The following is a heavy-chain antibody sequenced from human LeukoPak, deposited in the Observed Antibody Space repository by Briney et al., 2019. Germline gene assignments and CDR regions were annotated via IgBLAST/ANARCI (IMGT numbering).Heavy chain of an antibody. J-gene: IGHJ4*02. CDR1: GFTLRSYG. Sequence: PGGSLRLSCVASGFTLRSYGLNWVRQAPGKGLEWVSFISTSSSYIYYGDSVKGRFTISRDNAKNSLFLQMNSLRAEDTAVYYCARAGGYDFWNDYWGQGTLVTVSS. CDR3: ARAGGYDFWNDY. D-gene: IGHD3-3*01. CDR2: ISTSSSYI. V-gene: IGHV3-21*06.